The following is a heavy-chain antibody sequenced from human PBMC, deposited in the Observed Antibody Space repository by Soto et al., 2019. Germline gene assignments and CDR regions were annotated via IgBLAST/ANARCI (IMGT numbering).Heavy chain of an antibody. Sequence: PSETLSLTCAVSGGSISSSNWWSWVRQPPGKGLEWIGEIYHSGSTNYNPSLKSRVTISVDKSKNQFSLKLSSVTAADTAVYYCASDISDFWSTGEYYYYGMDVWGQGTTVTVSS. J-gene: IGHJ6*02. V-gene: IGHV4-4*02. CDR1: GGSISSSNW. CDR2: IYHSGST. D-gene: IGHD3-3*01. CDR3: ASDISDFWSTGEYYYYGMDV.